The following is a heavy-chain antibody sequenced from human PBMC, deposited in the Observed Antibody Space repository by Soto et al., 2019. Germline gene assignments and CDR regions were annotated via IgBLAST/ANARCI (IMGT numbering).Heavy chain of an antibody. J-gene: IGHJ4*02. D-gene: IGHD3-22*01. CDR2: IYYSGST. CDR3: ARDRFYAGGGYYFDY. CDR1: GASVSSGGYY. V-gene: IGHV4-31*03. Sequence: QVRLQESGPGLLKPSQTLSLTCTVSGASVSSGGYYWSWIRQHPGKGLEWIGYIYYSGSTDYNPSLKRRVTISVDTSKNQFSLKLTSVTAADTAVYYCARDRFYAGGGYYFDYWGRGTLVTVSS.